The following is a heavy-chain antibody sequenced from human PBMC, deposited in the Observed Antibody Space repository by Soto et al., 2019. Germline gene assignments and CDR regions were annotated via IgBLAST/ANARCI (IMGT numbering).Heavy chain of an antibody. J-gene: IGHJ6*02. Sequence: SQTLSLTCAVSGDSVSTNSAAWNWIRQSPSRGLEWLGGTYYRSKWYNDYAVSVKSRININADTSKNQISLQLNSVTPEDTAVYYCARAGPDYYYYGLDVWGQGTTVTVSS. CDR1: GDSVSTNSAA. V-gene: IGHV6-1*01. D-gene: IGHD3-10*01. CDR3: ARAGPDYYYYGLDV. CDR2: TYYRSKWYN.